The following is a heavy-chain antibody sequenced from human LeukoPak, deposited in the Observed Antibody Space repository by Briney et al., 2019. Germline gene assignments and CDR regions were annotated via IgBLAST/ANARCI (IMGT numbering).Heavy chain of an antibody. CDR3: ARDYGGNTDAFDI. D-gene: IGHD4-23*01. CDR2: INPNSSGT. Sequence: ASVKVSCKASGYTFTDHYMYWVRQAPGQGLEWMGWINPNSSGTNYAQNFQGRVTMTRDTSISTAYMELSSLRSDDTAVYYCARDYGGNTDAFDIWGQGTMLIVSS. CDR1: GYTFTDHY. V-gene: IGHV1-2*02. J-gene: IGHJ3*02.